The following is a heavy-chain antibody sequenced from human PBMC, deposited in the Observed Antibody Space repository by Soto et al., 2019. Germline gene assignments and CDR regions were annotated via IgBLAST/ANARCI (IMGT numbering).Heavy chain of an antibody. CDR2: INPNSGGT. D-gene: IGHD4-4*01. V-gene: IGHV1-2*02. J-gene: IGHJ4*02. CDR3: ARADDYSNYDRYFDY. Sequence: GASVKVSCKASGYTFTGYYMHWVRQVPGQGLEWMGWINPNSGGTNYAQKFQGRVTMTRDTSISTAYMELSRLRSDDTAVYYCARADDYSNYDRYFDYWGQGTLVTVSS. CDR1: GYTFTGYY.